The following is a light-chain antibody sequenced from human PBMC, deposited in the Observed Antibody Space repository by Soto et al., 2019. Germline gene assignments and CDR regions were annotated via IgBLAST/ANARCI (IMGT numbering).Light chain of an antibody. CDR2: LNSDGSH. V-gene: IGLV4-69*01. CDR1: SGHNNYA. J-gene: IGLJ2*01. CDR3: QTWGPGFRV. Sequence: QPVLTQSPSASASLGASVKLTCTLSSGHNNYAVAWHQQQPEKGPRYLMNLNSDGSHSKGDGIPDRFSGSSSGAERYLTISSLQSEDEADYYWQTWGPGFRVFGGGTKVTVL.